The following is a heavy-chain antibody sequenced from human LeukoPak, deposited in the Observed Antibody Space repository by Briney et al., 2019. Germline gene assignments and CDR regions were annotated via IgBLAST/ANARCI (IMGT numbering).Heavy chain of an antibody. CDR3: ARDEGQHRLNIVGATGSDY. CDR1: GYTFTSYG. J-gene: IGHJ4*02. Sequence: ASVKVSCKASGYTFTSYGISWVRQAPGQGLEWMGWISAYNGNTNYAQKLQGRVTMTTDTSTSTAYMELRSLRSDDTAVYYCARDEGQHRLNIVGATGSDYWGQGTLVTVSS. D-gene: IGHD1-26*01. CDR2: ISAYNGNT. V-gene: IGHV1-18*01.